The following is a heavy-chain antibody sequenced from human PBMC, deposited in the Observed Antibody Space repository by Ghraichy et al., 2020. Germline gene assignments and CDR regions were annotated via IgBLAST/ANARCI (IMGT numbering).Heavy chain of an antibody. D-gene: IGHD3-10*01. CDR2: IYHSGSA. V-gene: IGHV4-39*07. CDR3: ARAPLPGEGYFYHYMDV. J-gene: IGHJ6*03. Sequence: SETLSLTCTVSGASISRSSFFWGWVRQPPGTGLEWIGSIYHSGSAFYNPSLSSRVTISVDLPKRQFSLKLTSVTAADTAVYYCARAPLPGEGYFYHYMDVWGRGTTVTVSS. CDR1: GASISRSSFF.